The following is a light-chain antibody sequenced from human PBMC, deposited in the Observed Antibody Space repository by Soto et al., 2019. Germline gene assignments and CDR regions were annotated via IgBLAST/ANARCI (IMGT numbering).Light chain of an antibody. J-gene: IGKJ4*02. CDR1: QGISSY. CDR3: KQLNSYPLT. V-gene: IGKV1-9*01. Sequence: DIQLTQSPSFLSASVGYRVTITCRASQGISSYLAWYQQKPGKAPKLLIYAVSTLQSGVPSRFRGSESGTEFTLTLSSLQPEDFATYYYKQLNSYPLTFRGGPKVEIK. CDR2: AVS.